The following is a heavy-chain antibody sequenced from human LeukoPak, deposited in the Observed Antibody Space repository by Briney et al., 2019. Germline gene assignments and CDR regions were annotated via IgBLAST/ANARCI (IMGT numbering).Heavy chain of an antibody. J-gene: IGHJ3*02. CDR2: FSGSGGST. V-gene: IGHV3-23*01. D-gene: IGHD3-16*02. Sequence: GGSLRLSCAASGFTFSSYAMSWVRQAPGKGLECISGFSGSGGSTYYADSVKGRFTISRDNSKNTLYLQMNSLRAEDTAVYYCARDTEMEYYDYVWGSYRYGAFDIWGQGTMVTVSS. CDR1: GFTFSSYA. CDR3: ARDTEMEYYDYVWGSYRYGAFDI.